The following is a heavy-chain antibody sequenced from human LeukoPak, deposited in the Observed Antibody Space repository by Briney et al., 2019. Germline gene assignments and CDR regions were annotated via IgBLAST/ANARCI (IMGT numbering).Heavy chain of an antibody. D-gene: IGHD3-22*01. J-gene: IGHJ4*02. CDR3: AREYTSGYYRTFDY. CDR1: EFIFSSYT. CDR2: ISYDGSNK. Sequence: GGSLRLSCAASEFIFSSYTMHWVRQVPGKGLEWVAIISYDGSNKAYADSVKGRFTIPRDNSKNTLYLQMNSLRPADTAIYYCAREYTSGYYRTFDYWGQGTLVTVSS. V-gene: IGHV3-30-3*01.